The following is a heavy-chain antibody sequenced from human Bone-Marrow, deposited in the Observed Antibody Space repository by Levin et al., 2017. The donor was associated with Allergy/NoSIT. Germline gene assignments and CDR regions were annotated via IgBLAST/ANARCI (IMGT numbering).Heavy chain of an antibody. J-gene: IGHJ1*01. CDR1: GFTFTNDA. D-gene: IGHD1-26*01. CDR2: ISGSGVTT. CDR3: AKDQSGRSDE. V-gene: IGHV3-23*01. Sequence: PGGSLRLSCATSGFTFTNDAMTWVRQAPGRGLEWVSAISGSGVTTYYADSVRGRFTISRDNSKNTLYLQMNSLRAEDTAVYYCAKDQSGRSDEWGQGTLVTVSS.